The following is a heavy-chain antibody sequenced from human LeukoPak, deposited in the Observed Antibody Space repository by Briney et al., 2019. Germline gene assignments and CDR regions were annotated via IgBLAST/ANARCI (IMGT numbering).Heavy chain of an antibody. Sequence: SGTLSLTCAVSGGSISSSNWWSWVRQPPGKGLEWIGEIYHSGSTYYNPSLKSRVTISVDTSKNQFSLKLSSVTAADTAVYYCARVDPPSPFDYWGQGTLVAVSS. J-gene: IGHJ4*02. CDR1: GGSISSSNW. CDR3: ARVDPPSPFDY. V-gene: IGHV4-4*02. D-gene: IGHD3/OR15-3a*01. CDR2: IYHSGST.